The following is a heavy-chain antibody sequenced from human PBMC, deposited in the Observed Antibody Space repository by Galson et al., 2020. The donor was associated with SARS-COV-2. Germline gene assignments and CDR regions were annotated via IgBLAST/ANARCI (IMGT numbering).Heavy chain of an antibody. J-gene: IGHJ5*02. CDR1: GDSISEGGYS. CDR2: IYHPGSA. D-gene: IGHD3-10*01. CDR3: ARNLLYGETIFDP. Sequence: ASETLSLTCAVSGDSISEGGYSWTWIRQPRGKGLEWIGYIYHPGSAYYNPSLKSRATISLDTPKNQFSLKLNSVTAADTAVYYCARNLLYGETIFDPWGQGILVTVSS. V-gene: IGHV4-30-2*01.